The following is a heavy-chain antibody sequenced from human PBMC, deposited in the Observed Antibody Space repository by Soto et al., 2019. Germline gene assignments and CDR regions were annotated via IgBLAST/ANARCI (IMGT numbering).Heavy chain of an antibody. Sequence: QVQPVQSGAEVKKPGSSVKVSCKASGGTFSSYTISWVRQAPGQGLEWMGRIIPILGIANYAQKFQGRVTITADKTTSTAYMVLSSLRSEDTAVYYCARSTYYDILTGYHDYYYGMDVWGQGTTVTVSS. CDR1: GGTFSSYT. D-gene: IGHD3-9*01. CDR2: IIPILGIA. V-gene: IGHV1-69*02. CDR3: ARSTYYDILTGYHDYYYGMDV. J-gene: IGHJ6*02.